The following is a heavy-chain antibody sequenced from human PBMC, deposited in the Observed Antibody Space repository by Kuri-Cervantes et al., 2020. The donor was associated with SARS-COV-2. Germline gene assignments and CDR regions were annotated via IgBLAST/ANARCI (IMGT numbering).Heavy chain of an antibody. D-gene: IGHD1-1*01. J-gene: IGHJ6*03. V-gene: IGHV3-21*01. CDR3: ARVAGEGPIYYYYMDV. CDR1: GFTFSSYW. CDR2: ISSSSSYI. Sequence: GESLKISCAASGFTFSSYWMNWVRQAPGKGLEWVSSISSSSSYIYYADSVKGRFTISRDNAKNSLYLQMNSLRAEDTAVYFCARVAGEGPIYYYYMDVWGKGTTVTVSS.